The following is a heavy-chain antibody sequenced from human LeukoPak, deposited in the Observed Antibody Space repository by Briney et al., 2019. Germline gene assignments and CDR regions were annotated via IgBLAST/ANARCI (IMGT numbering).Heavy chain of an antibody. V-gene: IGHV3-11*01. CDR2: ITNSDNSM. CDR1: GFTFSDYY. D-gene: IGHD2-15*01. J-gene: IGHJ3*02. CDR3: ARIWPSVAAFDI. Sequence: GGSLRLSCAASGFTFSDYYMTWIRQAPGKGLEWVSYITNSDNSMYYADSVKGRFTISRDNAKNSLHLQMNSLRAEDTAVYYCARIWPSVAAFDIWGQGTMVTVSS.